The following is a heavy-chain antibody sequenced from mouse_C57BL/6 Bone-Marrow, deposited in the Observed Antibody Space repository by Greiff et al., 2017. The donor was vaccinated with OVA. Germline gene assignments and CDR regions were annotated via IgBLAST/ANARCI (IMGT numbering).Heavy chain of an antibody. Sequence: VQLQQSGAELARPGASVKLSCKASGYTFTSYGISWVKQRTGQGLEWIGEIYPRSGSTYYNEKFKGKATLTADKSSSTAYMELRSLTSEDSAVYYCARAFITTVVVFDYWGQGTTLTVSS. D-gene: IGHD1-1*01. CDR3: ARAFITTVVVFDY. CDR2: IYPRSGST. CDR1: GYTFTSYG. J-gene: IGHJ2*01. V-gene: IGHV1-81*01.